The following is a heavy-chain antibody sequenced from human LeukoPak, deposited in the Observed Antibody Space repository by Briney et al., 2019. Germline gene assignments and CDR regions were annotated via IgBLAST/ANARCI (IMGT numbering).Heavy chain of an antibody. D-gene: IGHD6-13*01. CDR1: GYTFTSYG. CDR2: ISAYNGNT. Sequence: EASVTVSCKASGYTFTSYGISWVRQAPGQGLEWMGWISAYNGNTNYARKLQGRVTMTTDTSTSTAYMELRSLRSDDTAVYYCAREPRYSSRTWFDPWGQGTLVTVSS. CDR3: AREPRYSSRTWFDP. V-gene: IGHV1-18*01. J-gene: IGHJ5*02.